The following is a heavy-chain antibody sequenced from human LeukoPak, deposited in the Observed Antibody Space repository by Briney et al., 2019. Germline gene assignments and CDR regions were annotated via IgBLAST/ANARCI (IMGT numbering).Heavy chain of an antibody. CDR3: ARDVAQANFDSSGYPFDY. V-gene: IGHV4-39*07. CDR2: LGHGGNT. CDR1: GGSISSSSYY. Sequence: PSETLSLTCTVSGGSISSSSYYWGWIRQLPGKGLEWIGSLGHGGNTYYNPSLKARVSMSIDTSKNQFSLTLTSVTAADTALYYCARDVAQANFDSSGYPFDYWGQGALVTVSS. J-gene: IGHJ4*02. D-gene: IGHD3-22*01.